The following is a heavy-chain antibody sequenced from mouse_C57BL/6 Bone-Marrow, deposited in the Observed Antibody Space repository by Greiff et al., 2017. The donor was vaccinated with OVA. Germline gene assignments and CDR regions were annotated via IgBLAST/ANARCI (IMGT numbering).Heavy chain of an antibody. CDR1: GFTFSNYW. D-gene: IGHD2-1*01. CDR2: IRLKSDNYAT. V-gene: IGHV6-3*01. CDR3: TGGGDGNSLSY. Sequence: EVQVVESGGGLVQPGGSMKLSCVASGFTFSNYWMNWVRQSPEKGLEWVAQIRLKSDNYATHYAESVKGRFTISRDDSKSSVYLQMNNLRAEDTGIYYCTGGGDGNSLSYWGQGTTLTVSS. J-gene: IGHJ2*01.